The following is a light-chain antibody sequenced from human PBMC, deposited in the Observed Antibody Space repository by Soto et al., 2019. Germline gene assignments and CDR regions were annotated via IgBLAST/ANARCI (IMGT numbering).Light chain of an antibody. CDR3: SSYTTSSTLLYV. V-gene: IGLV2-14*01. J-gene: IGLJ1*01. CDR2: AVS. CDR1: SSDVGGYNY. Sequence: QSALTKPASVSGSPGQSVTISCTGTSSDVGGYNYVSWYQQHPGKAPKLMIYAVSNRPSGVSNRFSGSKSGNTASLTISGLQAEDEADYYCSSYTTSSTLLYVFGTGTKVTVL.